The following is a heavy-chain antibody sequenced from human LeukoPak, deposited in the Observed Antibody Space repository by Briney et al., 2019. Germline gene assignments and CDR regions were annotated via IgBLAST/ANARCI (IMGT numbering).Heavy chain of an antibody. CDR1: GFIFRNHA. J-gene: IGHJ4*02. CDR2: VSASGGST. V-gene: IGHV3-23*01. D-gene: IGHD3-10*01. CDR3: AKSLGNQGVIDY. Sequence: GGSLRLSCAASGFIFRNHAMNWIRQAPGQGLEWVSGVSASGGSTFNTDSVKGRFSISRDNSKITLYLEMNSLRPEDTALYYCAKSLGNQGVIDYWGQGTLVTVSP.